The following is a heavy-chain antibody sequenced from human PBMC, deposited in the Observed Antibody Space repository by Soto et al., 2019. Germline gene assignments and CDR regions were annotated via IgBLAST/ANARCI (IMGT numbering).Heavy chain of an antibody. CDR1: GFTFTSSA. V-gene: IGHV1-58*02. CDR2: IVAGSGKT. CDR3: AGDPDSHYNDSHAYSYP. J-gene: IGHJ5*02. D-gene: IGHD3-22*01. Sequence: ASVKVSCKASGFTFTSSAMQWVRQARGQRLEWIGWIVAGSGKTNYAQKFQERVTITADKFTGTAYMELTRLRSDDTAVYYCAGDPDSHYNDSHAYSYPWGQGTLVTVPQ.